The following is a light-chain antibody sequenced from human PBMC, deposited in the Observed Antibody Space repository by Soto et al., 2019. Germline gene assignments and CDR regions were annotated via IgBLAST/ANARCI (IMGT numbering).Light chain of an antibody. CDR2: EVS. V-gene: IGLV2-14*01. Sequence: QSALTQPASVSGSPGQSITISCTGTSSDVGGYNYVSWYQQHPGKAPKLMIYEVSNRPSGVSNRFSGSKSDNTASLTISGLQAEDEADYYCSSFASTYTLLFGGGTKLTVL. CDR1: SSDVGGYNY. CDR3: SSFASTYTLL. J-gene: IGLJ2*01.